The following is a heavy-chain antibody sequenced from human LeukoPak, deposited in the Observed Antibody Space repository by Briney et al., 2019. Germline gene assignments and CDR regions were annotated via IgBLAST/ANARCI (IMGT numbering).Heavy chain of an antibody. Sequence: SSVKVSCKASGGTFSSYAISWVRQAPGKGLEWMGGFDPEDGETIYAQKFQGRVTMTEDTSTDTAYMELSSLRSEDTAVYYCATDRDVVAWNWFDPWGQGTLVTVSS. CDR2: FDPEDGET. CDR1: GGTFSSYA. J-gene: IGHJ5*02. D-gene: IGHD2-2*01. V-gene: IGHV1-24*01. CDR3: ATDRDVVAWNWFDP.